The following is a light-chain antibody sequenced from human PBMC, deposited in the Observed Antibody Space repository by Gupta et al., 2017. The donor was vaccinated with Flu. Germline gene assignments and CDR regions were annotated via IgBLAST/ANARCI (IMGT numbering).Light chain of an antibody. CDR2: RET. V-gene: IGLV3-9*01. J-gene: IGLJ1*01. CDR3: QVWDGTAVV. CDR1: DIGSKS. Sequence: SYALTQAPSVSVALGQTARISCNGFDIGSKSVNWYQQKSGQAPLLVIYRETNRPSGIPERFSASNSGNTATLTISRAQVGDEADYYCQVWDGTAVVFATGTKVTVL.